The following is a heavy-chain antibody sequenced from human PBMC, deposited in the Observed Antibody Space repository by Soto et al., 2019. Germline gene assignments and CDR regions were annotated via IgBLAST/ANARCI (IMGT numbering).Heavy chain of an antibody. CDR3: ARGGIVVVTEEYNWFDP. CDR2: IYYSGST. D-gene: IGHD3-22*01. J-gene: IGHJ5*02. V-gene: IGHV4-31*03. Sequence: QVQLQESGPGLVKPSQTLSLTCTVSGGSISSGGYYWSWIRQHPGKGLEWIGYIYYSGSTYYNPSLRARVTISVDTSKNQFSLKLSSVTAADTAVCYCARGGIVVVTEEYNWFDPWGQGTLVTVSS. CDR1: GGSISSGGYY.